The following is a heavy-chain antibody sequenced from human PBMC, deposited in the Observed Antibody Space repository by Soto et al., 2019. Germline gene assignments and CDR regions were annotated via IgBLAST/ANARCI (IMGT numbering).Heavy chain of an antibody. CDR1: GGSVNSDSYY. Sequence: QVQLQESGPGLVKPSETLSLTCTVSGGSVNSDSYYWNWIRQPPGKGLEWIGYIYYSGSTNYNPSLFSRVTISVDTSKNQFSLRLSSVTAADTAVYYCARETFYYDSSGPFPFDYWGQGTLVTVSS. V-gene: IGHV4-61*01. J-gene: IGHJ4*02. CDR3: ARETFYYDSSGPFPFDY. D-gene: IGHD3-22*01. CDR2: IYYSGST.